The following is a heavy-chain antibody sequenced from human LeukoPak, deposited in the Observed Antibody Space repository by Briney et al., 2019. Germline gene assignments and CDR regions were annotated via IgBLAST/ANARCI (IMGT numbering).Heavy chain of an antibody. CDR2: INHSGST. CDR1: GGSFSGYY. V-gene: IGHV4-34*01. J-gene: IGHJ4*02. Sequence: SETLSLTCAVYGGSFSGYYWSWIRQPPGKGLEWIGEINHSGSTNYNPSLKSRVTISVDTPKNQFSLKLSSVTAADTAVYYCARGRYNWNYDYWGQGTLVTVSS. CDR3: ARGRYNWNYDY. D-gene: IGHD1-7*01.